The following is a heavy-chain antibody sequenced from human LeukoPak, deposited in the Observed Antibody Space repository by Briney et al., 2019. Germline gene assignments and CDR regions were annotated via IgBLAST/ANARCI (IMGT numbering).Heavy chain of an antibody. Sequence: ASVKVSCKASGYTFTSYDINWVRQATGQGLEWMGWMNPYSGNTGYAQKFQGRVTMTRDTSINTAYLEFYSLRSEDTAVYYCARGYSPTLRTTGNDYWAREPWSPSPQ. CDR3: ARGYSPTLRTTGNDY. CDR2: MNPYSGNT. V-gene: IGHV1-8*01. J-gene: IGHJ4*02. D-gene: IGHD1-1*01. CDR1: GYTFTSYD.